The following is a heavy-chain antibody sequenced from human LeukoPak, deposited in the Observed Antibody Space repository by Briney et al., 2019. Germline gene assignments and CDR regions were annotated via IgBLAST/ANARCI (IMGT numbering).Heavy chain of an antibody. Sequence: GRSLRLSCAASGFTFSRYGMHWVRQAPGKGLEWVAVIWYDGSNKYYADSVKGRFTISRDNSKNTLYLQMNSLRAEDTAVYYCAGDEGYSYGTYWYFDLWGRGTLVTVSS. D-gene: IGHD5-18*01. J-gene: IGHJ2*01. CDR2: IWYDGSNK. CDR3: AGDEGYSYGTYWYFDL. CDR1: GFTFSRYG. V-gene: IGHV3-33*01.